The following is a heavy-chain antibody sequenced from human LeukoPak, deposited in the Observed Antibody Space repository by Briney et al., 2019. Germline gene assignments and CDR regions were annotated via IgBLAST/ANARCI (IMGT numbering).Heavy chain of an antibody. Sequence: GRSLRLSGEASGFTFSIYLMSWVRQAPGKGLEWLANINQDGSEEYYVDSLKGRFTISRDNAKNSLYLQMNSLRADDTAVYYCARYCSIGSCFDYWGQGTLVTVSS. V-gene: IGHV3-7*04. J-gene: IGHJ4*02. D-gene: IGHD2-15*01. CDR2: INQDGSEE. CDR3: ARYCSIGSCFDY. CDR1: GFTFSIYL.